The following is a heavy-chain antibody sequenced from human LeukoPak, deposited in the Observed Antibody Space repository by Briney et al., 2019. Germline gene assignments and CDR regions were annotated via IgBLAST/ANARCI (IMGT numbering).Heavy chain of an antibody. V-gene: IGHV1-58*02. D-gene: IGHD3-22*01. Sequence: SVKVSCKASGFTFTSSAMQWVRQARGQRLECIGWIVVGSGNTNYAQKFQERVTITRDMSTSTAYMELSSLRSEDTAVYYCAATGYYYDSSGYYNWFDPWGQGTLVTVSS. CDR2: IVVGSGNT. J-gene: IGHJ5*02. CDR3: AATGYYYDSSGYYNWFDP. CDR1: GFTFTSSA.